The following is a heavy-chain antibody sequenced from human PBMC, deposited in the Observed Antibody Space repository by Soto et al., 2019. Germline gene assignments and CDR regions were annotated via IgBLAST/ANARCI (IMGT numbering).Heavy chain of an antibody. D-gene: IGHD2-2*01. Sequence: LSLTCSVSGGSISSGYYYWSWIRQPPGKGLEWIGNIYYSGNTYYNPSLKSRLIISIDTSKNQFSLKLTSVTAADTAVYYCARAVYCTTANCWDGFHYYNIDVWGQGTAVTVSS. J-gene: IGHJ6*02. CDR2: IYYSGNT. CDR1: GGSISSGYYY. V-gene: IGHV4-30-4*01. CDR3: ARAVYCTTANCWDGFHYYNIDV.